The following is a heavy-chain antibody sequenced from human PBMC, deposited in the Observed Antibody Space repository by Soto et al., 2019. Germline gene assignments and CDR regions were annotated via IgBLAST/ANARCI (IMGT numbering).Heavy chain of an antibody. D-gene: IGHD2-15*01. CDR1: ASSISSAYF. CDR2: IFHTGGT. Sequence: SETLSLTCAVSASSISSAYFWGWIRQPPGKGLEWIATIFHTGGTYYNPSLKSRVTISVDTSNNQFSLRLNSVTAADTALYFCARTWLAGGTPADAFDIWGQGTMVT. CDR3: ARTWLAGGTPADAFDI. J-gene: IGHJ3*02. V-gene: IGHV4-38-2*01.